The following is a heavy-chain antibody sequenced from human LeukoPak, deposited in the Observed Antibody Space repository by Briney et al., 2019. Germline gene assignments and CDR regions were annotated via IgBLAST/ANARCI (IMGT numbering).Heavy chain of an antibody. CDR3: ARVRCSGGSCPYYYYYMDV. CDR2: IYYSGST. J-gene: IGHJ6*03. CDR1: GGSISSYY. V-gene: IGHV4-59*12. D-gene: IGHD2-15*01. Sequence: SETLSLTCTVSGGSISSYYWSWIRQPPGKGLEWIGYIYYSGSTNYNPSLKSRVTISVDTSKNQFSLKLSSVTAADTAVYYCARVRCSGGSCPYYYYYMDVWGKGTTVTVSS.